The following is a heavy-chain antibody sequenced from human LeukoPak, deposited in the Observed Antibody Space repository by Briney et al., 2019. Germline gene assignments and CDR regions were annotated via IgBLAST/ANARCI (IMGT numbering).Heavy chain of an antibody. V-gene: IGHV4-4*07. CDR2: IYATGNT. Sequence: KTSETLSLTCTVSGVSVSSFYWTWIRQPAGKGLEWIGRIYATGNTNFNPSLKSRVTMSIDTSKNQFSLKLSSVTAADTAVYYCARDDYDDSTRGFDYWGQGTLVTVSS. CDR1: GVSVSSFY. J-gene: IGHJ4*02. CDR3: ARDDYDDSTRGFDY. D-gene: IGHD4-17*01.